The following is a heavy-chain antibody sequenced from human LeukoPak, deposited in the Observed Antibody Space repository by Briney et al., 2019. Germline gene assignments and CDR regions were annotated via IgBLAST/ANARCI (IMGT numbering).Heavy chain of an antibody. CDR2: ISGSGGST. J-gene: IGHJ4*02. Sequence: GGSLRLSCAASGFTFTSYAMSWVRQAQGKGLEWVSGISGSGGSTFYADYVKGRFTISSDNSKNTLSLQMNRLRAEDTAVYYSAKSGDSSGWYAGSFDYWGQGILVTVSS. D-gene: IGHD6-19*01. CDR1: GFTFTSYA. V-gene: IGHV3-23*01. CDR3: AKSGDSSGWYAGSFDY.